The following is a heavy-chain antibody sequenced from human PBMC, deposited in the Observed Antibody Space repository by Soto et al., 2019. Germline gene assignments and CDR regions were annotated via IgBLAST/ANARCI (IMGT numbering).Heavy chain of an antibody. V-gene: IGHV3-48*03. Sequence: GSLRLSCAASGFTFSSYEMNWVRQAPGKGLEWVSDITSTGSTRYYADSVKGRFTISRDNAKNSLYLQMNSLRAEDTAVYYCARGYCTSSACHWNFDYWGQGTLVTVSS. J-gene: IGHJ4*02. CDR1: GFTFSSYE. CDR2: ITSTGSTR. CDR3: ARGYCTSSACHWNFDY. D-gene: IGHD2-8*02.